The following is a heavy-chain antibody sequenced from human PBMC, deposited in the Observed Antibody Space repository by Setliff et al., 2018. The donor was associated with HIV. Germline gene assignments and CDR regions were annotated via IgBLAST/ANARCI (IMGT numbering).Heavy chain of an antibody. CDR2: ISDDGSRK. J-gene: IGHJ4*03. CDR1: GITFSSYG. V-gene: IGHV3-30*03. CDR3: ARSPQGGYFDH. Sequence: GGSLRLSCEASGITFSSYGMQWVRQGPGKGLEWVAGISDDGSRKYYADSVKGRFTISRDNSKDTLYLQMNNLRVEDTAVYYCARSPQGGYFDHWGQGTLVTVSS.